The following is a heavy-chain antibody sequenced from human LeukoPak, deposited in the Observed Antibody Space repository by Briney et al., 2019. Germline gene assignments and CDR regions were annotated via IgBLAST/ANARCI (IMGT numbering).Heavy chain of an antibody. CDR1: GFTVDSNY. J-gene: IGHJ4*02. D-gene: IGHD3-22*01. CDR2: IYTGGNT. CDR3: ARGDDSGYYDYFDS. Sequence: AGGSLRLSCAASGFTVDSNYLSWVRQAPGKGLEWVSTIYTGGNTYYAASVKGRFTISRDFSKYTVFLHMNSLRAEDTAMYYCARGDDSGYYDYFDSWGQGALVTVSS. V-gene: IGHV3-53*01.